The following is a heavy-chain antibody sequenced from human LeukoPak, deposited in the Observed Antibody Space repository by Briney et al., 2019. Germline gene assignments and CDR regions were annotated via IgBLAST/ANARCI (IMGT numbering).Heavy chain of an antibody. V-gene: IGHV4-34*01. CDR2: INHSGST. D-gene: IGHD3-10*01. J-gene: IGHJ4*02. CDR3: AESHYYGSGSYSPDQYY. CDR1: GGSFSGYY. Sequence: SETLSLTCAVYGGSFSGYYWSWIRQPPGKGLEWIGEINHSGSTNYNPSLKSRVTISVHTSKNQFSLKLSSVTAADTAVYYCAESHYYGSGSYSPDQYYWGQGTLVTVSS.